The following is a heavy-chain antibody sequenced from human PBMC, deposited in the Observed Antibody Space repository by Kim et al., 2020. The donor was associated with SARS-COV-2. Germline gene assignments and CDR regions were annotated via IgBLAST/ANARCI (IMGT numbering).Heavy chain of an antibody. CDR3: ARAAGGQSGLDF. D-gene: IGHD6-13*01. J-gene: IGHJ4*02. V-gene: IGHV6-1*01. Sequence: SQTLSLTCVISGDSVSSNIATWNWVRQSPSRGLEWLGRTYYRSRWLNEYATSVKSRITINPDTPKNQFSLQLSSLTPEDTAVYYCARAAGGQSGLDFWGQGTLVTVSS. CDR2: TYYRSRWLN. CDR1: GDSVSSNIAT.